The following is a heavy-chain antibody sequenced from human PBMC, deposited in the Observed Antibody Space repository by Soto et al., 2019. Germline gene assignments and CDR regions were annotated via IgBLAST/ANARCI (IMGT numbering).Heavy chain of an antibody. Sequence: LRLCCTASGFTFGDYAMSWVRQAPGKGLEWVGFIRSKAYGGTTEYAASVKGRFTISRDDSKSIAYLQMNSLKTEDTAVCYCTRVALFATHDYYYYGMDVRGQAPSVT. CDR1: GFTFGDYA. CDR3: TRVALFATHDYYYYGMDV. J-gene: IGHJ6*02. D-gene: IGHD2-15*01. V-gene: IGHV3-49*04. CDR2: IRSKAYGGTT.